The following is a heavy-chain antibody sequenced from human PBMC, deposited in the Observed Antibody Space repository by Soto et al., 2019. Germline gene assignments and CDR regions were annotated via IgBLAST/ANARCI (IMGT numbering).Heavy chain of an antibody. CDR3: ARDRVRSGWSYYYYGMDV. CDR2: IYSGGST. Sequence: PGGSLRLSCAASGFTVSSNYMSWVRQAPGKGLEWVSVIYSGGSTYYADSVKGRFTISRDNSKNTLYLQMNSLRAEDTAVYYCARDRVRSGWSYYYYGMDVWGQGTTVTVSS. V-gene: IGHV3-53*01. J-gene: IGHJ6*02. D-gene: IGHD6-19*01. CDR1: GFTVSSNY.